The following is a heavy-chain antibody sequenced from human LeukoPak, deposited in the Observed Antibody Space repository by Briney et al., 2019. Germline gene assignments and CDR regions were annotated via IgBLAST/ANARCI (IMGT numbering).Heavy chain of an antibody. CDR3: ASSSGGYDYGVDY. J-gene: IGHJ4*02. CDR2: IYHSGST. CDR1: GYSISSGYY. D-gene: IGHD5-12*01. Sequence: PSETLSLTCAVSGYSISSGYYWGWIRQPPGKGLEWIGSIYHSGSTYYNPSLKSRVTISVDMSKNQFSLKLSSVTAADTAVYYCASSSGGYDYGVDYWGQGTLVTVSS. V-gene: IGHV4-38-2*01.